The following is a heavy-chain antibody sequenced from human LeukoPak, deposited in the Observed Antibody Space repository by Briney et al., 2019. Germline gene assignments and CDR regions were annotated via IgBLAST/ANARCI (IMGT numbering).Heavy chain of an antibody. Sequence: PSETLSLTCTVSGGSISSSSPYWGCIRQPPGKGLEWIGSIYYSGSTYYNPSLRSRVNISVDTSKNQFSLQLNSVTAADTAVYYCAGHESGNCFDYWGQGTLVTVSS. V-gene: IGHV4-39*01. CDR3: AGHESGNCFDY. D-gene: IGHD1-1*01. CDR2: IYYSGST. CDR1: GGSISSSSPY. J-gene: IGHJ4*02.